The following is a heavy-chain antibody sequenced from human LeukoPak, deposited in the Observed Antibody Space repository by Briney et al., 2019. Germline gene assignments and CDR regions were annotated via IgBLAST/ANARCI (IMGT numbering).Heavy chain of an antibody. D-gene: IGHD2-2*01. CDR2: IYYSGST. CDR1: GGSISSDY. Sequence: SETLSLSCTVSGGSISSDYWSWIRQSPGKGLEWIGYIYYSGSTNYNPSLKSRVTISVATSKNQFSLNLTSVTAADTAVYYCAREYCSSTSCYFDYWGQGTLVTVSS. J-gene: IGHJ4*02. V-gene: IGHV4-59*13. CDR3: AREYCSSTSCYFDY.